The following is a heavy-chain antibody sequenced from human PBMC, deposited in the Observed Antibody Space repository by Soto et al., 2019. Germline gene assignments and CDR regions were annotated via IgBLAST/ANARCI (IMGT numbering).Heavy chain of an antibody. J-gene: IGHJ4*02. V-gene: IGHV3-43*01. CDR2: ITWDGINI. D-gene: IGHD2-15*01. CDR1: GFTFVDYT. Sequence: GGSLRLSCTASGFTFVDYTMHWVRQAPGKGLEWVSLITWDGINIEYADSVRGRFTISRDNSKNSLYLQMNGLRHEDTAFYYCAKDGIAWHWGQGTLVTVSS. CDR3: AKDGIAWH.